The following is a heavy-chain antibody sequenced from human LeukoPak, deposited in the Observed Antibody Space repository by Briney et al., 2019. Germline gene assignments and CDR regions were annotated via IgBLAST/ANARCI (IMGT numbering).Heavy chain of an antibody. CDR2: ISSSSSYI. Sequence: GGSLRLSCAASGFTFTNFWMSWVRQAPGKGLEWVPSISSSSSYIYYADSVKGRFTISRDNAKNSLYLQMNSLRAEDTAVYYCARGGHTMVRGVTTYYFDYWGQGTLVTVSS. J-gene: IGHJ4*02. CDR1: GFTFTNFW. CDR3: ARGGHTMVRGVTTYYFDY. D-gene: IGHD3-10*01. V-gene: IGHV3-21*01.